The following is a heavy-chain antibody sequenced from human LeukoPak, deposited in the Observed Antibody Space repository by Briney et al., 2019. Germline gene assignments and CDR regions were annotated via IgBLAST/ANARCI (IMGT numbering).Heavy chain of an antibody. CDR2: IYYNGNT. V-gene: IGHV4-59*08. CDR3: ARHFTYYYDSSGYPRDAFDI. D-gene: IGHD3-22*01. J-gene: IGHJ3*02. Sequence: SETLSLTCTVSGGSISGYYWSWLRQSPGKGLVWIGYIYYNGNTNYNPSLKSRVTISVDMSKNQFSLKLSSVTAADTALYYCARHFTYYYDSSGYPRDAFDIWGHGTMVTVSS. CDR1: GGSISGYY.